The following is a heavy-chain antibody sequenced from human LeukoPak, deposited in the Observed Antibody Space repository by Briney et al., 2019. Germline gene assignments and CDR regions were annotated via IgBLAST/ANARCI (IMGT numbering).Heavy chain of an antibody. CDR1: GFTVSSNY. D-gene: IGHD6-13*01. V-gene: IGHV3-53*01. J-gene: IGHJ4*02. Sequence: PGGSLRLSCAVSGFTVSSNYMSWVRQAPGKGLEWVSVIYSGGNTYYAGSVRGRFTISRDNSKNTLYLQMNSLRAEDTAVYYCARDRIAASGTEEFDYWGQGTLVTVSS. CDR2: IYSGGNT. CDR3: ARDRIAASGTEEFDY.